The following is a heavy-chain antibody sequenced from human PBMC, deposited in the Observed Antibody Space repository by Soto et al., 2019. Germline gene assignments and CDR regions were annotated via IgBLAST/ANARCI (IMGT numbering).Heavy chain of an antibody. CDR1: GFTFPTYW. D-gene: IGHD4-4*01. J-gene: IGHJ4*02. CDR2: ISPDGSAI. Sequence: DVQVVESGGGLVQPGGSLRLSCAVSGFTFPTYWMTWVRQAPGKGLEWVANISPDGSAIQYAVSVEGRFTISRENAKNSVDLQMTDLRAEDTALYYCVRNSGHYRLDHWGQGTLVTVAS. V-gene: IGHV3-7*03. CDR3: VRNSGHYRLDH.